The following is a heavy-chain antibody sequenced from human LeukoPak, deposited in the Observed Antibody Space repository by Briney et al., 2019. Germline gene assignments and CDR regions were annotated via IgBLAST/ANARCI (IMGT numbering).Heavy chain of an antibody. V-gene: IGHV3-23*01. D-gene: IGHD3-9*01. CDR1: GFTFSSYA. Sequence: GGSLRLSCAASGFTFSSYAMHWVRQAPGKGLEWVSTISGSGESTYYTDSLKGRFTISRDNSKNTVYLHMNSLRAEDTAVYYCARVNGPVLTGKLDCWGQGTLVTVSS. CDR2: ISGSGEST. CDR3: ARVNGPVLTGKLDC. J-gene: IGHJ4*02.